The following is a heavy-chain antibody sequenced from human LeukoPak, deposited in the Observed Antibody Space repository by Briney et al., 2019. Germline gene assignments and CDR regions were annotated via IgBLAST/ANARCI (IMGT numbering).Heavy chain of an antibody. D-gene: IGHD1-26*01. CDR2: IYYSGST. J-gene: IGHJ5*02. V-gene: IGHV4-39*01. Sequence: SETLSLTCTVSGGSISSSGYYWGWIHQPPGKGLEWIASIYYSGSTYYNPSLESRVTISVDTSKNQLSLKLSSLTAADTAVYYCARHEYSGSYYGLSWFDPWGQGTLVTVSS. CDR3: ARHEYSGSYYGLSWFDP. CDR1: GGSISSSGYY.